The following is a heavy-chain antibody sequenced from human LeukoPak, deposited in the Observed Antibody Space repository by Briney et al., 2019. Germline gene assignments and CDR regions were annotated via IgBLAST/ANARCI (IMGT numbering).Heavy chain of an antibody. CDR2: ISSSGSTI. V-gene: IGHV3-48*03. J-gene: IGHJ5*02. CDR1: GFTCSSYE. CDR3: ASVPPVYSSSRNWFDP. Sequence: AGGSLRLSCAASGFTCSSYEMNWVRQAPGKGLEWVSYISSSGSTIYYADSVKGRFTISRDNAKNSLYLQMNSLRAEDTAVYYCASVPPVYSSSRNWFDPWGQGTLVTVSS. D-gene: IGHD6-13*01.